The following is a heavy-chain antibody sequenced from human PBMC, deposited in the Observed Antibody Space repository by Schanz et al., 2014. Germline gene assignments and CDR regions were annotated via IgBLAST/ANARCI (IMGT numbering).Heavy chain of an antibody. D-gene: IGHD5-18*01. V-gene: IGHV1-69*02. CDR3: ARGPSQGYSYGHNIGAYYYGMDV. CDR1: GGTFSSYT. J-gene: IGHJ6*02. CDR2: IIPVLAIA. Sequence: QVQLVQSGAEVKKPGSSVKVSCTASGGTFSSYTISWIRQAPGQGLEWMGRIIPVLAIADYAQKFQGRVTITADKSTSTASMELSSLRSDDTAVYYCARGPSQGYSYGHNIGAYYYGMDVWGQGTTVTVSS.